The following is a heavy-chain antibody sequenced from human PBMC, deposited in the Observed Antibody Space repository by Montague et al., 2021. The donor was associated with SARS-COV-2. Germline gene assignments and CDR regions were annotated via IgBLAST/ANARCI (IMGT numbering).Heavy chain of an antibody. V-gene: IGHV4-61*01. Sequence: SETLSLTCIVSGGSVSSGSYYWSWIRQPPGKGLEWIGYIYYSGSTXYXPSLKSRVTISVDTSKNQFSLKLSSVTAADTAVYYCARDPWRITIFGAVTRYGMDVWGQGTTVTVSS. CDR1: GGSVSSGSYY. D-gene: IGHD3-3*01. J-gene: IGHJ6*02. CDR3: ARDPWRITIFGAVTRYGMDV. CDR2: IYYSGST.